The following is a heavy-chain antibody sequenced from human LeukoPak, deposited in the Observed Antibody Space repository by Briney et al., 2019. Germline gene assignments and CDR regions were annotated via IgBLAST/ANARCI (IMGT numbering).Heavy chain of an antibody. CDR3: ARVEYYYDSSGYFDY. CDR2: INWNGDST. V-gene: IGHV3-20*04. J-gene: IGHJ4*02. Sequence: GGSLRLSCAASGFTFDDYGMSWVRQAPGKGLEWVSGINWNGDSTGYADFVKGRFTISRDNAKNSLYLQMNSLRAEDTALYYCARVEYYYDSSGYFDYWGQGTLVTVSS. D-gene: IGHD3-22*01. CDR1: GFTFDDYG.